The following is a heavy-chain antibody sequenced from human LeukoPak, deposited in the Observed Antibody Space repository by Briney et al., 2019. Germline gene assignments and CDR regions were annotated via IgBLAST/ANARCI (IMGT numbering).Heavy chain of an antibody. CDR1: GFTFSSYG. V-gene: IGHV3-64D*09. J-gene: IGHJ4*02. CDR3: VKDRRYSSNWYYFDY. Sequence: GSLRLSCSASGFTFSSYGMHWVRQAPGKGLEYVSAISSNGGSTYYADSVKGRFTISRDNSKNTLYLQMSSLRAEDTAVYYCVKDRRYSSNWYYFDYWGQGTLVIVSS. CDR2: ISSNGGST. D-gene: IGHD6-13*01.